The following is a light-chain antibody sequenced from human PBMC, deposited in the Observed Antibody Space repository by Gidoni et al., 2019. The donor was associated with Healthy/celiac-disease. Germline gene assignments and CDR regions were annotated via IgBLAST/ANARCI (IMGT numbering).Light chain of an antibody. CDR1: QGISSY. CDR2: AAS. Sequence: IQLTQSPSSLSASVGDRVTITCRASQGISSYLAWYQQKPGKAPKLLIYAASTLQSGVPSRFSGSGSGTDFTLTISSRQPEDFATYDCQQLNSYPRTFGQGTKLEIK. CDR3: QQLNSYPRT. V-gene: IGKV1-9*01. J-gene: IGKJ2*01.